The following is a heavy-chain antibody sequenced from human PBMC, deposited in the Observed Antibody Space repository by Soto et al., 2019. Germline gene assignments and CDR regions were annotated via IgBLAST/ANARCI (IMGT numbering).Heavy chain of an antibody. J-gene: IGHJ6*02. D-gene: IGHD3-10*01. Sequence: SETLSLTCTVSGGSISSYYWSWIRQRPGKGLEWIGYIYYSGSTNYNPSLKSRVTISVDTSKNQFSLKLSSVTAADTAVYYCARDRMLRGGHYGMDVWGQGTTVTVSS. CDR2: IYYSGST. V-gene: IGHV4-59*08. CDR1: GGSISSYY. CDR3: ARDRMLRGGHYGMDV.